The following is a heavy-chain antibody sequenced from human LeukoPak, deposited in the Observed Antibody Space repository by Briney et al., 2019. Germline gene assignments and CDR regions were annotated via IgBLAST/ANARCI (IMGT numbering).Heavy chain of an antibody. J-gene: IGHJ3*02. CDR2: ISAYNGTT. CDR1: VYTFTSYG. D-gene: IGHD3-22*01. V-gene: IGHV1-18*01. Sequence: ASVKVSFKASVYTFTSYGISWVRQPPGQGLEWVGCISAYNGTTNDAQKHQRRVTMTNDTSTSTAYMELRSLRSDETAVYYCARDLDSSGYPTDAFDIWGQGTMVTVSS. CDR3: ARDLDSSGYPTDAFDI.